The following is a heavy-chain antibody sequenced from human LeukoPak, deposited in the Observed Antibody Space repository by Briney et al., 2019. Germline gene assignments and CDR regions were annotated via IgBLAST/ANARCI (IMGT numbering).Heavy chain of an antibody. CDR1: GFTFTNYA. Sequence: TGGSLRLSCPASGFTFTNYAMSWVRQAPGKGLEWVSAISGSGGSIYYADSVKGRFTISRDNSKNTLYLQMNSLRAEDTAVYYCAKAPVTSCRGAYCYPFDSWGQGTLVTVSS. D-gene: IGHD2-21*01. CDR2: ISGSGGSI. J-gene: IGHJ4*02. V-gene: IGHV3-23*01. CDR3: AKAPVTSCRGAYCYPFDS.